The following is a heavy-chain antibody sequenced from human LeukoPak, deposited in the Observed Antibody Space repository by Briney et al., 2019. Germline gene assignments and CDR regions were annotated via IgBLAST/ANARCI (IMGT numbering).Heavy chain of an antibody. Sequence: TGRSLRLSCAASGFTFSSYGMHWVRQAPGKGLEWVAVMSYDGSSKYYADSVKGRFTISRDNSKNTLYLQMNSLRAEDTAVYYCAKGPNSGFPTSFDYWGQGTLVTVSS. CDR3: AKGPNSGFPTSFDY. D-gene: IGHD3-22*01. CDR2: MSYDGSSK. CDR1: GFTFSSYG. J-gene: IGHJ4*02. V-gene: IGHV3-30*18.